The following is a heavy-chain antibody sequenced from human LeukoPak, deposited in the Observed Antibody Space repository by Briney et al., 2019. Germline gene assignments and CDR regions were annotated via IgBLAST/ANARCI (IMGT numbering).Heavy chain of an antibody. CDR1: GFTFSSYA. CDR2: ISGSGGST. V-gene: IGHV3-23*01. D-gene: IGHD3-22*01. J-gene: IGHJ4*02. Sequence: PGGSLRLSCAASGFTFSSYAMSWVRQAPGKGLEWVSAISGSGGSTYYADSVKGRFTISRDNSKNTLYLQMNSLRAEDTAVYYCAKSSDYYDIRRGFYYFDYWGQGTLVTVSS. CDR3: AKSSDYYDIRRGFYYFDY.